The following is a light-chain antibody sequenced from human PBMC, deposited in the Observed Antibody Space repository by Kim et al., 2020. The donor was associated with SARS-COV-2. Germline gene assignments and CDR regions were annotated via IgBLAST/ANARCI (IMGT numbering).Light chain of an antibody. Sequence: EIIMTQSPATLSVSPGERATLSCRASQSVDNNLAWYQQKPGQAPRLLIYSASTRATGIPARFSGSGSGTEFTLTISSLQSEDFALYYCQQYKNWPPYTFGQGTKLEI. CDR2: SAS. J-gene: IGKJ2*01. V-gene: IGKV3-15*01. CDR1: QSVDNN. CDR3: QQYKNWPPYT.